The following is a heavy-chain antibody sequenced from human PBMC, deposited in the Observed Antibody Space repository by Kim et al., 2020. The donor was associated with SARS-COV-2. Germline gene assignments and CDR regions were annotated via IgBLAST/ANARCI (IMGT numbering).Heavy chain of an antibody. CDR1: GFTFSSYS. CDR2: ISGSNTYI. Sequence: GGSLRLSCAASGFTFSSYSMNWVRQAPGKGLEWVASISGSNTYIYYADSVKGRFTISRDNAKNSLYLQMNSLRAEDTALYYCARRSLGSGSYSLFDFWGQGTLVTVSS. CDR3: ARRSLGSGSYSLFDF. J-gene: IGHJ4*02. D-gene: IGHD3-10*01. V-gene: IGHV3-21*01.